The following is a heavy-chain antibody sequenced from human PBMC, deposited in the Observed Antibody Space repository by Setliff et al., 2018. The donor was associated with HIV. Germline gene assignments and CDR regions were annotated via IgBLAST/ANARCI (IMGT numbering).Heavy chain of an antibody. CDR1: GGSISSSSYY. V-gene: IGHV4-39*02. CDR3: ARDYSGWYYFDC. J-gene: IGHJ4*02. CDR2: LYYSGTT. Sequence: PSETLSLTCTVSGGSISSSSYYWGWIRQPPGKGLEWIGSLYYSGTTYYNPSLKSRLTISVDTSKNQFSLKLSSVTAADTAVYYCARDYSGWYYFDCWGRGTLVTVSS. D-gene: IGHD6-19*01.